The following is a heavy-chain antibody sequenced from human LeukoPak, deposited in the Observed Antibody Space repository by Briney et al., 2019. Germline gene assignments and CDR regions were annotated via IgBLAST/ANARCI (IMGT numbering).Heavy chain of an antibody. CDR1: DYPFTNFG. J-gene: IGHJ4*02. CDR2: ISGYNSKT. CDR3: ARVLIVEDSESHYFDY. Sequence: ASVKVSCKASDYPFTNFGVSWVRQAPGQGLEWMGWISGYNSKTHYPRKFQGRVTMTTDTSTTTAYMELRTLRSGDTAVYYCARVLIVEDSESHYFDYWGQGTLVTVTS. V-gene: IGHV1-18*01. D-gene: IGHD1-26*01.